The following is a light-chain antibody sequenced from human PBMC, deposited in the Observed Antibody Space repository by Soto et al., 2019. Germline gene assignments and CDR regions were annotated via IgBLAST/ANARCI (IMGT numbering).Light chain of an antibody. J-gene: IGLJ1*01. Sequence: SYELTQPPPVSVAPGQTARITRGGDDIRFKSVHRYQQRPGQAPVVVVYDDSDRPSGIPERFSGSKSGKTATLTISRAEAGDEADYYCQVWDHSSEHYVFGTGTKVTVL. V-gene: IGLV3-21*02. CDR2: DDS. CDR3: QVWDHSSEHYV. CDR1: DIRFKS.